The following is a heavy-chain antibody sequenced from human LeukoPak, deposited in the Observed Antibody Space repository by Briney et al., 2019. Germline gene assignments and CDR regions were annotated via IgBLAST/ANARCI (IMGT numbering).Heavy chain of an antibody. Sequence: QPGGSLRLSCATSGFTFSSYAMSWVRQAPGKGLEWVAVIWYDGSNKYYADSVKGRFTISRDNSKNTLYLQMNSLRAEDTAVYYCAKDHYDSSGYCDAFDIWGQGTMVTVSS. V-gene: IGHV3-33*06. CDR1: GFTFSSYA. CDR3: AKDHYDSSGYCDAFDI. J-gene: IGHJ3*02. CDR2: IWYDGSNK. D-gene: IGHD3-22*01.